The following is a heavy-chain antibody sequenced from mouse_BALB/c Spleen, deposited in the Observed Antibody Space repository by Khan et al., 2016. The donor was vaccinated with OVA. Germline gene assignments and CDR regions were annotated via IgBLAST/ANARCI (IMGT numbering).Heavy chain of an antibody. V-gene: IGHV2-9*02. CDR1: GISLTSYG. D-gene: IGHD1-3*01. CDR2: ICAGGST. CDR3: ARLEDI. J-gene: IGHJ2*01. Sequence: QVQLKESGPGLVAPSQSLSIPCTVSGISLTSYGVHWVRQRPGKGLKWQGVICAGGSTNYNSALISRLSISKDNSKSQIFLKMNSLQTYDTTPYYCARLEDIWGQGTTLTVSS.